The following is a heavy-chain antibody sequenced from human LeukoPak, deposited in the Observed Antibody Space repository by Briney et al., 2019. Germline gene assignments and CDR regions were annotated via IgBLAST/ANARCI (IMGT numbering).Heavy chain of an antibody. J-gene: IGHJ5*02. CDR2: ISSSSSYI. CDR1: GFTFGDYA. CDR3: ARDSPRGYCSGGSCYAWFDP. Sequence: GGSLRLSCTASGFTFGDYAMSWVRQAPGKGLEWVSSISSSSSYIYYADSVKGRFTISRDNAKSSLYLQMNSLRAEDTAVYYCARDSPRGYCSGGSCYAWFDPWGQGTLVTVSS. V-gene: IGHV3-21*01. D-gene: IGHD2-15*01.